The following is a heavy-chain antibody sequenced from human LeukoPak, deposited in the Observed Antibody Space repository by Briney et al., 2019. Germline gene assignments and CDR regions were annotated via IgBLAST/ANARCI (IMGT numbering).Heavy chain of an antibody. CDR3: ARDHRWGFDY. J-gene: IGHJ4*02. CDR1: GFTFSDYY. CDR2: IGRSGTTI. V-gene: IGHV3-11*04. Sequence: PGGSLRLSCAASGFTFSDYYMSWIRQVPGKGLEWVSYIGRSGTTIHYADSVKGRFTISTDNAENSLYLQMNSLRTEDTAVYYCARDHRWGFDYWGRGTLVTVSS. D-gene: IGHD7-27*01.